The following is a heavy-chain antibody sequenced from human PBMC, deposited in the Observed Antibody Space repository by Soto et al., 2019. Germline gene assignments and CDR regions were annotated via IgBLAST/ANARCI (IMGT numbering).Heavy chain of an antibody. J-gene: IGHJ4*02. V-gene: IGHV1-18*01. CDR3: AREPAGYGFDC. CDR2: ISAYNGNT. Sequence: QVQLGQSGAEVKKPGASVKVSCKASGYTFTSYGISWVRQAPGQGLEWMGWISAYNGNTKYAQKLQGRVTMTTDTSTSTAYIELRSLRSDDSAVYHCAREPAGYGFDCWGQGTLVTVSS. CDR1: GYTFTSYG. D-gene: IGHD5-18*01.